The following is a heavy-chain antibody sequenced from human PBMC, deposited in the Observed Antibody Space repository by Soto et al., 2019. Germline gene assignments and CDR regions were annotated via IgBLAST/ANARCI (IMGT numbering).Heavy chain of an antibody. V-gene: IGHV3-23*01. CDR2: ISGTGDNS. CDR3: AKDNGNYGSGSFSH. Sequence: EVQLLESGGGLVQPGGSLRLSCAASGFTFGSYAMSWVRQAPGKGLEWVSLISGTGDNSEYANSVKGRFTISRDYSKTTVFLQMNSLRAEDTAVYFCAKDNGNYGSGSFSHWGQGTLVTVSS. J-gene: IGHJ4*02. D-gene: IGHD3-10*01. CDR1: GFTFGSYA.